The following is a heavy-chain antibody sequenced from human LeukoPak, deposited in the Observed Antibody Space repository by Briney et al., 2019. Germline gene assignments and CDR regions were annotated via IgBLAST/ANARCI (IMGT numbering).Heavy chain of an antibody. D-gene: IGHD3/OR15-3a*01. Sequence: GGSLRLSCAASGFTFSTYWMSWVRQAPGKGLVWVSRINTVGSNTNHADSVKGRFTISRDTAKNTLFHQMDSLGAEDTAVYYWARERGTGYDGSWCNYMDVWGKGTTVTVSS. CDR3: ARERGTGYDGSWCNYMDV. V-gene: IGHV3-74*01. J-gene: IGHJ6*03. CDR2: INTVGSNT. CDR1: GFTFSTYW.